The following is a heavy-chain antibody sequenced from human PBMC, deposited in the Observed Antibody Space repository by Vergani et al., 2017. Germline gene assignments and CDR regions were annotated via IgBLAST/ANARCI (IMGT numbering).Heavy chain of an antibody. CDR2: MNPKSGNS. CDR1: GYTFIEYD. V-gene: IGHV1-8*01. J-gene: IGHJ5*02. CDR3: ARAPGRCCSGGSCYSSFRWFDP. D-gene: IGHD2-15*01. Sequence: QVQLVHSGSELKKPGASVKLSCWASGYTFIEYDIDWVRQAAGQGLEWMGWMNPKSGNSGFAQKFQGRVTMTRATSISTAYMELNSLTSEDTAVYYCARAPGRCCSGGSCYSSFRWFDPWGQGTLVTFFS.